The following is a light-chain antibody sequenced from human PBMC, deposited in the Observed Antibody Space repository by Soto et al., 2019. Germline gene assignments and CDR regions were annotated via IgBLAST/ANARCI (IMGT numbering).Light chain of an antibody. CDR3: TSYVGNDIWV. CDR1: SSDVGAYKY. CDR2: EVT. Sequence: QSALTQPPSASGSPGQSVTISCTGTSSDVGAYKYVSWYQQYPGKAPKLMIYEVTKRPSGVPDRFYGSKSGNTASLTVSGIQAEYEADYYCTSYVGNDIWVFGGGTKVTVL. V-gene: IGLV2-8*01. J-gene: IGLJ3*02.